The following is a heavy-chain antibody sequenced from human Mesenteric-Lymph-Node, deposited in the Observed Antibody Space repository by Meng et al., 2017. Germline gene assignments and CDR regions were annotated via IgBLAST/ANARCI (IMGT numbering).Heavy chain of an antibody. V-gene: IGHV3-30*07. J-gene: IGHJ4*02. CDR2: ISSGGNRQ. CDR1: GFTFSNAW. Sequence: GESLKISCAASGFTFSNAWMSWVRQAPGKGPEWVAVISSGGNRQFYADSVKGRFTISRDISKSTLYLQMSSLRVEDTAIYYCAKDGGIGFTDFDYWGQGTPVTVSS. D-gene: IGHD3-16*01. CDR3: AKDGGIGFTDFDY.